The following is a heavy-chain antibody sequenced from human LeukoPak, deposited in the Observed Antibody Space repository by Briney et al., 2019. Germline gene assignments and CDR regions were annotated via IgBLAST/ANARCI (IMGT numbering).Heavy chain of an antibody. CDR1: GGTFSKYT. CDR2: ITPLFGTA. Sequence: ASVKVSCKASGGTFSKYTISWVRQRPGQGLEWMGGITPLFGTANYAQKFQGRVTITADESASTAYMELSSLRSEDTAVYYCARDRGYYDSSGYSDGFDYWGQGTLVTVSS. D-gene: IGHD3-22*01. CDR3: ARDRGYYDSSGYSDGFDY. V-gene: IGHV1-69*13. J-gene: IGHJ4*02.